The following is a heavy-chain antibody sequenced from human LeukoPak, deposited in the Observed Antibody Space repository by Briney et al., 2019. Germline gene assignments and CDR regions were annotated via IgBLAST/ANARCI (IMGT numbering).Heavy chain of an antibody. Sequence: GASVKVSCKASGYTFTGYYMHWVRQAPGQGLEWMGWINPNSGGTNYAQKFQGRVTMTRDTSISTAYMELSRLRSDDTAVYYCAREPNYDILTGYYKRSPYYFDYWGQGTLVTVSS. CDR3: AREPNYDILTGYYKRSPYYFDY. J-gene: IGHJ4*02. V-gene: IGHV1-2*02. CDR1: GYTFTGYY. D-gene: IGHD3-9*01. CDR2: INPNSGGT.